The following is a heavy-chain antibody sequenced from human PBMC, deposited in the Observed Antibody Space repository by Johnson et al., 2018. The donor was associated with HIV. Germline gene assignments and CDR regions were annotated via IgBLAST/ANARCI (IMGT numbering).Heavy chain of an antibody. Sequence: QVQLVESGGGLVQPGGSLRLSCAASGFNLSDYYMRWIRQTPGKGLEWVSDSSSSGSTIYYADSVKGRFTISRDKAKTSLYLQMGSLRAEDTAVYYCASLRAGAFDIWGQGTMVTVSS. J-gene: IGHJ3*02. CDR3: ASLRAGAFDI. CDR2: SSSSGSTI. CDR1: GFNLSDYY. V-gene: IGHV3-11*01.